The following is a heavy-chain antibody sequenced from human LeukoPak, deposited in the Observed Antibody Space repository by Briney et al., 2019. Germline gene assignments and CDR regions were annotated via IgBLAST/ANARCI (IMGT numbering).Heavy chain of an antibody. J-gene: IGHJ6*03. CDR3: ASSGASVAVAGTADYYYYYYMDV. D-gene: IGHD6-19*01. V-gene: IGHV1-2*02. CDR1: GYTFTASY. Sequence: ASVKVSCKASGYTFTASYMHWVRQAPGQGPEWMGWINPNSGGTRSAQKFQGRVTMTRDTSITTAYMELSSLRSEDTAVYYCASSGASVAVAGTADYYYYYYMDVWGKGTTVTVSS. CDR2: INPNSGGT.